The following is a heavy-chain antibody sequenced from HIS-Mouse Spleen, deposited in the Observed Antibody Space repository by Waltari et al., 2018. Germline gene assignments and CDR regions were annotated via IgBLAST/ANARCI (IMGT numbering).Heavy chain of an antibody. V-gene: IGHV4-39*07. J-gene: IGHJ2*01. D-gene: IGHD6-13*01. Sequence: QLQLQESGPGLVKPSETLSLTCTVSGGSISSSSYYWGWIRQPPGKGLEWIGSSYYSGLTYYNPSLRSRVTISVDTSKNQFSLKLSSVTAADTAVYYCAREIPYSSSWYDWYFDLWGRGTLVTVSS. CDR1: GGSISSSSYY. CDR2: SYYSGLT. CDR3: AREIPYSSSWYDWYFDL.